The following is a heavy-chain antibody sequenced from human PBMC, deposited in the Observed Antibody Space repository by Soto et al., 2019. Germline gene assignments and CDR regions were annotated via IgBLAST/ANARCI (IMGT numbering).Heavy chain of an antibody. CDR3: AREPFGYCSSTSCYPFDY. Sequence: ASVKVSYKASGYTFTSYGISWVRQAPGQGLEWMGWISAYNGNTNYAQKLQGRVTMTTDTSTSTAYMELRSLRSDDTAVYYCAREPFGYCSSTSCYPFDYWGQGTLVTVSS. D-gene: IGHD2-2*03. CDR2: ISAYNGNT. CDR1: GYTFTSYG. J-gene: IGHJ4*02. V-gene: IGHV1-18*04.